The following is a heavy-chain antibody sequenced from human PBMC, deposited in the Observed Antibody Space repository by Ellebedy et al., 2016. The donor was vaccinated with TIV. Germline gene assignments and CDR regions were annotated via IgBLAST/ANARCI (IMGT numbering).Heavy chain of an antibody. CDR2: TRNKPNNYTT. CDR3: TGWRSGDPT. Sequence: GESLKISCAASAFVYGGFCMTWVRQAPGKGLEWVGRTRNKPNNYTTEYAASVKGRFTISRDDSKNSLYLQMNSLKIEDTAVYYCTGWRSGDPTWGQGTLVTVSS. V-gene: IGHV3-72*01. D-gene: IGHD4-17*01. CDR1: AFVYGGFC. J-gene: IGHJ5*02.